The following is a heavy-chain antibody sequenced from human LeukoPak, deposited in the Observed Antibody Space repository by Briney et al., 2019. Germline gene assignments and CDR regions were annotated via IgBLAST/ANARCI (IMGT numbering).Heavy chain of an antibody. J-gene: IGHJ4*02. CDR1: GFTFSNYW. CDR3: ARDPTYSGSGSG. V-gene: IGHV3-7*01. D-gene: IGHD6-6*01. CDR2: IKQDGSQR. Sequence: GGSLRLSCAASGFTFSNYWMSWVRQAPGKGPEWVANIKQDGSQRFYVDSVKGRFTISRDNAKNSLYLQMNSLRIEDTAVYYCARDPTYSGSGSGWGQGTLVTVSS.